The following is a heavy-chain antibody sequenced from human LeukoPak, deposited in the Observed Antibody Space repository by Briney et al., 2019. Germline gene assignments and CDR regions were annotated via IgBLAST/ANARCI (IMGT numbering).Heavy chain of an antibody. D-gene: IGHD2/OR15-2a*01. CDR1: GFTFNSYA. J-gene: IGHJ4*02. Sequence: AGGSLRLSCAASGFTFNSYAMSWVRQAPGKGLEWVSVISGSGGTTYYADSVKGRFTISRDNSKNTLYLQMNSLRAEDTAVYYCARQFYTNDYWGQGTLVTVSS. CDR2: ISGSGGTT. CDR3: ARQFYTNDY. V-gene: IGHV3-23*01.